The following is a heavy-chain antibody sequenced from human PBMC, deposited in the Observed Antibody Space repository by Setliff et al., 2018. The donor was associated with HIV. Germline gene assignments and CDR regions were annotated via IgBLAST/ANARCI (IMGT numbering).Heavy chain of an antibody. J-gene: IGHJ4*02. V-gene: IGHV2-5*01. CDR3: ARGSESLTYFDN. CDR1: GFSLSTSGVG. D-gene: IGHD3-10*01. CDR2: IYWNDDK. Sequence: GSGPTLVNPTRTLTLTCTFSGFSLSTSGVGVGWIRQPPGKALEWLALIYWNDDKRYSPSLKRRLKITKGTSKNQVVLTVTNMDPVDTATYYCARGSESLTYFDNLGPGTLVTVSS.